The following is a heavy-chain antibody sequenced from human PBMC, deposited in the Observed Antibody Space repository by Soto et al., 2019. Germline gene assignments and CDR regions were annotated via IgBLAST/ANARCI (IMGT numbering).Heavy chain of an antibody. J-gene: IGHJ4*02. CDR3: ARDLDGSGSYYTDY. CDR2: ISAYNGNT. Sequence: ASVKVSCKASGYTFTSYDINWVRQAPGQGLEWMGWISAYNGNTKYAQNLQGRVTMTTDASTSTAYMEMRSLRSDDTAVYYCARDLDGSGSYYTDYWGPGTLVTVSS. CDR1: GYTFTSYD. D-gene: IGHD3-10*01. V-gene: IGHV1-18*01.